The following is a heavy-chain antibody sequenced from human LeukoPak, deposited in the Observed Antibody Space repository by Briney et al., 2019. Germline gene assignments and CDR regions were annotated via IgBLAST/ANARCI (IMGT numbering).Heavy chain of an antibody. V-gene: IGHV3-7*01. CDR3: ASLLLWFGLTPSAFDI. Sequence: PGGSLRLSCAASGFTFSSYWMSWVRQAPGKGLEWVANIKQDGSEKYYVDSVKGRFTISRDNARNSLYLQMNSLRAEDTAVYYCASLLLWFGLTPSAFDIWGQGTMVTVSS. CDR1: GFTFSSYW. D-gene: IGHD3-10*01. J-gene: IGHJ3*02. CDR2: IKQDGSEK.